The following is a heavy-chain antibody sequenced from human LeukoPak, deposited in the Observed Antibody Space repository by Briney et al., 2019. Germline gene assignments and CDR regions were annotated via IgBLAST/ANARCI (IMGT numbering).Heavy chain of an antibody. CDR2: IYYSGST. CDR1: GGSISSYY. Sequence: SETLSLTCTVSGGSISSYYWSWIRQPPGKGLEWIGYIYYSGSTNYNPSLKSRVTISVDTSKNQFSLKLSSVTAAGTAVYYCARRKYYYDSSGYTSYFDYWGQGTLATVSS. V-gene: IGHV4-59*08. D-gene: IGHD3-22*01. J-gene: IGHJ4*02. CDR3: ARRKYYYDSSGYTSYFDY.